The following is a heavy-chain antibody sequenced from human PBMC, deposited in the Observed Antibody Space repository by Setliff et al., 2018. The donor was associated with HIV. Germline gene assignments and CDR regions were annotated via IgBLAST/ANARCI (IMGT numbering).Heavy chain of an antibody. J-gene: IGHJ5*02. CDR3: ARAAWDYYDTTLLGGSFDP. V-gene: IGHV4-31*03. CDR1: GGSISSGTYY. D-gene: IGHD3-22*01. CDR2: IYYSGNT. Sequence: PSETLSLTCSVSGGSISSGTYYWSWIRQLPGKGLEWIGYIYYSGNTYYNPSLKSRVTISLDTSKNHYSLNLTSVTAADTAVYYCARAAWDYYDTTLLGGSFDPWGQGTLVTVS.